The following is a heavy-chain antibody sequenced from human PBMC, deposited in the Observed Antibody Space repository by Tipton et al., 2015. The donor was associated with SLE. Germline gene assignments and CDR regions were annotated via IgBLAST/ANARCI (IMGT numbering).Heavy chain of an antibody. CDR2: IYYSGST. J-gene: IGHJ6*02. CDR3: AKILSGSYPTSYGMDV. D-gene: IGHD1-26*01. CDR1: GGSISSYY. V-gene: IGHV4-59*08. Sequence: TLSLTCTVSGGSISSYYWSWIRQPPGKGLEWIGYIYYSGSTNYNPSLKSRVIISVDTSKNQFSLKLSSVTAADTAVYYCAKILSGSYPTSYGMDVWGQGTTVTVSS.